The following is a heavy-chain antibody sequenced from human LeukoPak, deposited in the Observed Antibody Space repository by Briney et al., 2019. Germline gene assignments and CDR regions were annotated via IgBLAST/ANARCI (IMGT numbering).Heavy chain of an antibody. CDR2: IRSKAYGGTT. CDR1: GFTFGDYA. D-gene: IGHD3-3*01. J-gene: IGHJ4*02. Sequence: GGSPRLSCAASGFTFGDYAMSWVRQAPGKGLEWVGFIRSKAYGGTTEYAASVKGRFTISRDDSKSIAYLQMNSLKTEDTAVHYCTRDEPITIFGVVNYFDYWGQGTLVTVSS. CDR3: TRDEPITIFGVVNYFDY. V-gene: IGHV3-49*04.